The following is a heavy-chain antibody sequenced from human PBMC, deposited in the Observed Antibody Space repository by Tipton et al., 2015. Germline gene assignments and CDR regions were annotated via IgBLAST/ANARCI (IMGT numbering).Heavy chain of an antibody. Sequence: TLSLTCTVSSDSISKYYWTWIRQPPGKGLEWIGYMFYTGITNYNPSLKSRVTMSVDTSKTQFSLKMSSVTASDTAVYYCACQDYDSLTRDYQTVDYWGQGTLVTVSS. CDR1: SDSISKYY. J-gene: IGHJ4*02. CDR3: ACQDYDSLTRDYQTVDY. V-gene: IGHV4-59*08. CDR2: MFYTGIT. D-gene: IGHD3-9*01.